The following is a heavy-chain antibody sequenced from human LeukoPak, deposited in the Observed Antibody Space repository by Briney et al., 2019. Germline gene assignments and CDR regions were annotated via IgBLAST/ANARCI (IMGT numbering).Heavy chain of an antibody. CDR3: VRDGQGSTPLDY. D-gene: IGHD2-15*01. J-gene: IGHJ4*02. Sequence: GGSLRLSCAASGFTFSGYSMNWVRQAPGKGLVWVSGISTDGSRPRYADSVNGRFTISRDNAKNTLYLQMNSLRAEDTAVYFCVRDGQGSTPLDYWGQGTLVTVSS. CDR2: ISTDGSRP. V-gene: IGHV3-74*01. CDR1: GFTFSGYS.